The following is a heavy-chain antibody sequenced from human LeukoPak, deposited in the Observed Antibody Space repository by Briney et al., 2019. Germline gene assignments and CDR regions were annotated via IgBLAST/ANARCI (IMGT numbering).Heavy chain of an antibody. D-gene: IGHD4-17*01. V-gene: IGHV3-7*03. J-gene: IGHJ4*02. CDR1: GFTFNSYW. Sequence: PGGSLRLSCAASGFTFNSYWMSWVRQAPGKGMEWVANIKQDVNEKYYVDSVKGRFTISRDNAKNSLYLQMNSLRAEDTAVYYCAKAGYGDYVFLFLGSPLDYWGQGTLVTVSS. CDR3: AKAGYGDYVFLFLGSPLDY. CDR2: IKQDVNEK.